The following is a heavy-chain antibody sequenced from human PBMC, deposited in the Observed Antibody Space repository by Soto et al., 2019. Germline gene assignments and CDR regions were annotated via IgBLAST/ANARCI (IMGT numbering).Heavy chain of an antibody. J-gene: IGHJ4*02. CDR1: GFTFSNAW. CDR2: IKSKTDGGTT. CDR3: TANYYDFWSGYSTPFDY. D-gene: IGHD3-3*01. V-gene: IGHV3-15*07. Sequence: GGSLRLSCAASGFTFSNAWMNWVRQAPGKGLEWVGRIKSKTDGGTTDYAAPVKGRLTISRDDSKNTLYLQMNSLKTEDTAVYYCTANYYDFWSGYSTPFDYWGQGTLVTVSS.